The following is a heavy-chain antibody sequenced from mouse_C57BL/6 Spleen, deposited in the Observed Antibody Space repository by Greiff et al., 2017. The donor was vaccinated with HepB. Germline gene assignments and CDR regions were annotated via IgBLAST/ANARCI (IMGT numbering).Heavy chain of an antibody. CDR1: GYTFTSYG. CDR3: ARSTGNAMDY. D-gene: IGHD4-1*01. Sequence: VKLQESGAELARPGASVKLSCKASGYTFTSYGISWVKQRTGQGLEWIGEIYPRSGNTYYNEKFKGKATLTADKSSSTAYMELRSLTSEDSAVYFCARSTGNAMDYWGQGTSVTVSS. V-gene: IGHV1-81*01. J-gene: IGHJ4*01. CDR2: IYPRSGNT.